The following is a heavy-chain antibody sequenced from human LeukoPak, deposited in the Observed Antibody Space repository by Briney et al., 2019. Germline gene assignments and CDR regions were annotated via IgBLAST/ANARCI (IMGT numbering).Heavy chain of an antibody. CDR1: GFTFSSYG. CDR3: ARDQLEYYGSGSYPDY. CDR2: ISGSGGST. Sequence: HPGGSLRLSCAASGFTFSSYGMSWVRQAPGKGLEWVSAISGSGGSTYYADSVKGRFTISRDNSKNTLYLQMNSLRAEDTAVYYCARDQLEYYGSGSYPDYWGQGTLVTVSS. D-gene: IGHD3-10*01. V-gene: IGHV3-23*01. J-gene: IGHJ4*02.